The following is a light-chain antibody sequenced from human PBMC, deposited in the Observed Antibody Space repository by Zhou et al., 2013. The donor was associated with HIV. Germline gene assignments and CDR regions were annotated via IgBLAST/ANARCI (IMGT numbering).Light chain of an antibody. CDR3: QQFNSYPFT. Sequence: DIQMTQSPSSLSASAGDRVTITCRASQSISSYLNWYQQKPGKAPNLLIYAASSLQSGVPSRFSGSGSGTDFTLTISSLQPEDFATYYCQQFNSYPFTFGGGTKVEIK. J-gene: IGKJ4*01. CDR2: AAS. CDR1: QSISSY. V-gene: IGKV1-39*01.